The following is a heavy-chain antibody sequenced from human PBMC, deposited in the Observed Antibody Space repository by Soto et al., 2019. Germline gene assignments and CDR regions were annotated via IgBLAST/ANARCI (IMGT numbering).Heavy chain of an antibody. CDR3: ARGWRDGDHVGWFDP. V-gene: IGHV4-59*01. D-gene: IGHD4-17*01. J-gene: IGHJ5*02. CDR1: GGSISSYY. Sequence: PSETLSLTCTVSGGSISSYYWRWIRQPPGKGLEWIGSIYYSGSTNYNPSLKSRVTISVDTTKNQSSLKLSSVTAADTAVYYCARGWRDGDHVGWFDPWGQGTLVTVSS. CDR2: IYYSGST.